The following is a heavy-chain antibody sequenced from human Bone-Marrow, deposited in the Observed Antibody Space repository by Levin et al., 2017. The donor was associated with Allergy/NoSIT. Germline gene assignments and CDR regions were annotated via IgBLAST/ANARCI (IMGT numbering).Heavy chain of an antibody. CDR2: ISWNSGSI. CDR1: GFTFDDYA. CDR3: AAAPSSDDAFDI. Sequence: PGGSLRLSCAASGFTFDDYAMHWVRQAPGKGLEWVSGISWNSGSIGYADSVKGRFTISRDNAKNSLYLQMNSLRAEDTALYYCAAAPSSDDAFDIWGQGTMVTVSS. V-gene: IGHV3-9*01. D-gene: IGHD3-22*01. J-gene: IGHJ3*02.